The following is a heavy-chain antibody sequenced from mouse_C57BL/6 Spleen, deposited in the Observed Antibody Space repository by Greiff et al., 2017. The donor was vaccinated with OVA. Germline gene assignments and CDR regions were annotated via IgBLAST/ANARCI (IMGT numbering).Heavy chain of an antibody. J-gene: IGHJ4*01. D-gene: IGHD2-4*01. V-gene: IGHV2-9-1*01. CDR1: GFSLTSYA. Sequence: VKLMESGPGLVAPSQSLSITCTVSGFSLTSYAISWVRQPPGKGLEWLGVIWTGGGTNYNSALKSRLSISKDNSKSQVFLKMNSLQTDDTARYYCARGGLREGLYAMDYWGQGTSVTVSS. CDR2: IWTGGGT. CDR3: ARGGLREGLYAMDY.